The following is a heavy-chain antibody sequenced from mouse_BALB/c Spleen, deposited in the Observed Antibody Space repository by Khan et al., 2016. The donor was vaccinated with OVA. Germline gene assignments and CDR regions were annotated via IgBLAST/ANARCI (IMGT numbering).Heavy chain of an antibody. J-gene: IGHJ3*01. Sequence: VRLQQSGPELVKPGASVKIPCKASGYTFTDYIIDWVKQSLGESIEWIGDINPNNGGTIYNQKFKGKASLTVDKSSSTAYMEFSSLTSEDTAVYYYARHGYGGFAYWGQGTLVTVSA. CDR1: GYTFTDYI. CDR2: INPNNGGT. D-gene: IGHD2-2*01. CDR3: ARHGYGGFAY. V-gene: IGHV1-18*01.